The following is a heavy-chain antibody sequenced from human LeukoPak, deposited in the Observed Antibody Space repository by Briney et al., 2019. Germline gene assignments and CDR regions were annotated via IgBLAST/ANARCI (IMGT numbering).Heavy chain of an antibody. CDR1: GFTFGDYS. V-gene: IGHV3-49*04. D-gene: IGHD3-10*01. CDR3: TTDFPDPLYYYGDYYYYMDV. Sequence: PGGSLRLSCTASGFTFGDYSMSWVRQAPGKGLEWVGFLRSKGYGGTTEYAASVKGRFTISRDDSKSIAYLQMNSLKTEDTAVYYCTTDFPDPLYYYGDYYYYMDVWGKGTTVTISS. J-gene: IGHJ6*03. CDR2: LRSKGYGGTT.